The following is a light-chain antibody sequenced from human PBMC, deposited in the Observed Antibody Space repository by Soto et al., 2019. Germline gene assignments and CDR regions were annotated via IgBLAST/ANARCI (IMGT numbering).Light chain of an antibody. J-gene: IGKJ1*01. Sequence: TLSLSPGERATLSCRASQSVSSSYLAWYRQKPGQAPRLLIFGASTRATGIPDRFSGSGSGTDFTLTINRLEPEDFAVYYCQQYGSSPTWTFGQETKVDIK. CDR2: GAS. CDR1: QSVSSSY. V-gene: IGKV3-20*01. CDR3: QQYGSSPTWT.